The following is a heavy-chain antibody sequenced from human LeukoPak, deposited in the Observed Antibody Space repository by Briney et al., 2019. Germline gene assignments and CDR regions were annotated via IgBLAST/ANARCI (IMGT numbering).Heavy chain of an antibody. V-gene: IGHV1-18*01. D-gene: IGHD6-13*01. CDR3: AREVEAAGTGRWFDP. Sequence: GASVKVSCKPSGYTFTSYGISWVRQAPGQGLEWMGWISAYNGNTNYAQKLQGRVTMTTDTSTSTAYMELSSLRSEDTAVYYCAREVEAAGTGRWFDPWGQGTLVTVSS. CDR1: GYTFTSYG. CDR2: ISAYNGNT. J-gene: IGHJ5*02.